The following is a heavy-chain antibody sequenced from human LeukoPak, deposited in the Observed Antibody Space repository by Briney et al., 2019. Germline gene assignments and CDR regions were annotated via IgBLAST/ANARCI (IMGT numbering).Heavy chain of an antibody. CDR3: ARTSITMVRGVPGSGMDV. CDR1: GYTLTELS. D-gene: IGHD3-10*01. CDR2: FDPEDGET. V-gene: IGHV1-24*01. J-gene: IGHJ6*02. Sequence: ASVKVSCKVSGYTLTELSMHWVRQAPGKGLEWMGGFDPEDGETIYAQKFQGRVTMTEDTSTDTAYMELSSLRSEDTAVYYCARTSITMVRGVPGSGMDVWGQGTTVTVSS.